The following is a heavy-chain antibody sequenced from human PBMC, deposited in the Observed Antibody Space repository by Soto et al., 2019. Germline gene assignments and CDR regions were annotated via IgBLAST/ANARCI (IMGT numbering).Heavy chain of an antibody. V-gene: IGHV3-23*01. CDR2: ISGSGGST. Sequence: LRLSCAASGFTFSSYAMSWVRQAPGKGLEWVSAISGSGGSTYCADSVKGRFTISRDNSKNTLYLQMNSLRAEDTAVYYCAKVRRGSSWYYFDYWGQGTLVTVSS. CDR3: AKVRRGSSWYYFDY. D-gene: IGHD6-13*01. CDR1: GFTFSSYA. J-gene: IGHJ4*02.